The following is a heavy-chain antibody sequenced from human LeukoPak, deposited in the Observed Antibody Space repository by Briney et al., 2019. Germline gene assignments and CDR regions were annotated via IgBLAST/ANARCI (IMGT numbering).Heavy chain of an antibody. Sequence: GGSLRLSCAASGFTFSSYAMTWVRQAPGKGLDWVSGITSSGGNADYADSVKGRFTISRDNSKNTLYLQMNSLRAEDTAVYYCAKEITYCSRTSCYVYWYFDLWAVAPWSLSPQ. J-gene: IGHJ2*01. V-gene: IGHV3-23*01. CDR1: GFTFSSYA. D-gene: IGHD2-2*01. CDR2: ITSSGGNA. CDR3: AKEITYCSRTSCYVYWYFDL.